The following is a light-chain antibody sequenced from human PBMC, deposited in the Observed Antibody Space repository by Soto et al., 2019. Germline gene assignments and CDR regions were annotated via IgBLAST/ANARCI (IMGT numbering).Light chain of an antibody. J-gene: IGLJ2*01. CDR3: SSYTGSDTRI. V-gene: IGLV2-14*03. CDR2: EVI. Sequence: QSALTQPASVSGSPGQSITISCTGTSSDVGGYNYVSWYQQHTGKAPKLLIFEVILRPSEVSNRFSASKSGNTASLTISGLQSEDEADYYCSSYTGSDTRIFGGGTKVTVL. CDR1: SSDVGGYNY.